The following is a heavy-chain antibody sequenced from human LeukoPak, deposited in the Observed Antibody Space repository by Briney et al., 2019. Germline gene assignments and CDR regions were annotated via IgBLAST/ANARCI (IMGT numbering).Heavy chain of an antibody. CDR2: ISSSGSTI. CDR1: GFTFSSYE. V-gene: IGHV3-48*03. CDR3: ASRFGNNYFDY. Sequence: GGSLRLSCAASGFTFSSYEMNWVRQAPGKGLEWVSYISSSGSTIYYADSVKGRFTISRDNAKNSLYLQMNSLRAEDTAVYYCASRFGNNYFDYWGQGTLVTVSS. D-gene: IGHD3-16*01. J-gene: IGHJ4*02.